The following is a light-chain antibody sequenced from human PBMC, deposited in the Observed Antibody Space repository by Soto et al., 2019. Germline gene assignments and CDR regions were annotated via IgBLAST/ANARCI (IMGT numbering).Light chain of an antibody. CDR1: SSNIGNTY. CDR3: GAWDSSLSAVV. CDR2: DNN. V-gene: IGLV1-51*01. Sequence: QSVLTQPPSVSVAPGQKVTISCSGSSSNIGNTYVSWYQQLPGTAPKLLIYDNNRRPSGIPDRFSGSKSGTSATLGITGLQTGDEADYYCGAWDSSLSAVVFGGGTKVTVL. J-gene: IGLJ2*01.